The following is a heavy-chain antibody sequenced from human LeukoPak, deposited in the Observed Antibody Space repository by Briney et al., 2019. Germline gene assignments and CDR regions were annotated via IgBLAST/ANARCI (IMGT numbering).Heavy chain of an antibody. D-gene: IGHD2-2*01. CDR2: ISSSGSTI. V-gene: IGHV3-48*03. J-gene: IGHJ6*02. Sequence: PGGSLRLSCAASGFTSSSYEMNWVRQAPGKGLEWVSYISSSGSTIYYADSVKGRFTISRDNAKNSLYLQMNSLRAEDTAVYYCASMIGYCSSTSCYATERRYYYGMDVWGQGTTVTVSS. CDR1: GFTSSSYE. CDR3: ASMIGYCSSTSCYATERRYYYGMDV.